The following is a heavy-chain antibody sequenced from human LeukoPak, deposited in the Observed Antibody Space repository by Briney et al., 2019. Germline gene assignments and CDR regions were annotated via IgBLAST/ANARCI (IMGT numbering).Heavy chain of an antibody. D-gene: IGHD3-22*01. J-gene: IGHJ4*02. Sequence: GGSLRLSCAASGFTFSSYAMHWVRQAPGKGLEWVAVISYDGSNKYYADSVKGRFTISRDNSKNTLYLQMNSLRAEDTAVYYCARAYYDSSGYYEAAHYFDYWGQGALVTVSS. CDR3: ARAYYDSSGYYEAAHYFDY. CDR2: ISYDGSNK. V-gene: IGHV3-30-3*01. CDR1: GFTFSSYA.